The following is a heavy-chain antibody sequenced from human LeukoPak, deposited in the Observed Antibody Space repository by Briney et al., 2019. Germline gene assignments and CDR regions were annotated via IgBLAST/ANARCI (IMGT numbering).Heavy chain of an antibody. V-gene: IGHV4-38-2*02. D-gene: IGHD6-13*01. CDR3: ARDFFGRAAGTGNWFDP. CDR2: VYHDGST. CDR1: GYSITSGYY. J-gene: IGHJ5*02. Sequence: PSETLSLTCSVSGYSITSGYYWGWIRQSPGKGLEWIGSVYHDGSTYYNPSLKSRVTASVDTSKNQISLSLSSVTATDTAVYYCARDFFGRAAGTGNWFDPWGQGTLVTVSS.